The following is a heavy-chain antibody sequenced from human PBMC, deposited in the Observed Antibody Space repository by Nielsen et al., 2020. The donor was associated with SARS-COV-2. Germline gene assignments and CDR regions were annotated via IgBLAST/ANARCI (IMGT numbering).Heavy chain of an antibody. Sequence: ASVKVSCKASGYTFTSYAMHWVRQAPGQRLEWMGWINAGNGNTKYSQKFQGRVTITRDTSASTAYMELSSLRSEDTAVYYCARAYRLLWFGEPETLFDYWGQGTLVTVSS. D-gene: IGHD3-10*01. CDR2: INAGNGNT. J-gene: IGHJ4*02. CDR3: ARAYRLLWFGEPETLFDY. V-gene: IGHV1-3*01. CDR1: GYTFTSYA.